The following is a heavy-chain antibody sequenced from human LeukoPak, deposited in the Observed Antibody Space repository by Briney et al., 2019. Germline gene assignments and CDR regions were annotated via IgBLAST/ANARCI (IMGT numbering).Heavy chain of an antibody. D-gene: IGHD6-13*01. CDR1: GGSISSYY. V-gene: IGHV4-4*07. CDR2: IYSTGSA. CDR3: ARQIASAGTAGFDF. J-gene: IGHJ4*02. Sequence: SETLSLTCTVSGGSISSYYWSWIRQPAGKGLEWIGRIYSTGSANYNPSLKSRVTMSVDTSKNQFSPRLRSVTAADTAVYYCARQIASAGTAGFDFWGQGALVTVSS.